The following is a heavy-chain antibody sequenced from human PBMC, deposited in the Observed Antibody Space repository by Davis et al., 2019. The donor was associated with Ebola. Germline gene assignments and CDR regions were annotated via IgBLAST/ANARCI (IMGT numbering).Heavy chain of an antibody. D-gene: IGHD5-12*01. Sequence: SVKVSCKASGGTFSSYAISWVRQAPGQGLEWMGRIIPILGIANYAQKFQGRVTITADKSTSTAYMELSSLGSEDTAVYYWAREWLRYYFDYWGQGTLVTVSS. V-gene: IGHV1-69*04. CDR3: AREWLRYYFDY. J-gene: IGHJ4*02. CDR1: GGTFSSYA. CDR2: IIPILGIA.